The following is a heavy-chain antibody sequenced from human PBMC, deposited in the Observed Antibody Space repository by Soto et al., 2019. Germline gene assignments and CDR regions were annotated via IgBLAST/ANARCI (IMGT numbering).Heavy chain of an antibody. CDR2: IYYSGST. D-gene: IGHD5-12*01. V-gene: IGHV4-59*01. Sequence: ASETLSLTCTVSGGSISSYYRSWIRQPPGKGLEWIGYIYYSGSTNYNPSLKSRVTISVGTSKNQFSLKLSSVTAADTAVYYCAREGSGYDLIADYWGQGTLVTVSS. J-gene: IGHJ4*02. CDR1: GGSISSYY. CDR3: AREGSGYDLIADY.